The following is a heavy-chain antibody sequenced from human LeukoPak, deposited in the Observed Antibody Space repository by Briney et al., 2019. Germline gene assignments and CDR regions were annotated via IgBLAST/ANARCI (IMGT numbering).Heavy chain of an antibody. Sequence: PGGSLRLSCAASGFSFSSFWMHWVRQAPGEGLVWVSRLNEDGGITNYADFAKGRFTISRDNARNTLYLQMNSLSADDTAVYYCTRDIGGRSAYWGQGTLVTVSS. J-gene: IGHJ4*02. CDR2: LNEDGGIT. D-gene: IGHD3-16*01. CDR3: TRDIGGRSAY. V-gene: IGHV3-74*01. CDR1: GFSFSSFW.